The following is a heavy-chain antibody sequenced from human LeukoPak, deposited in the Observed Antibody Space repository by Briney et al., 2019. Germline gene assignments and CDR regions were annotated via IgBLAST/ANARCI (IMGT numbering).Heavy chain of an antibody. J-gene: IGHJ4*02. Sequence: GGSLRLSCAASGFTFSAYGMQWVRQAPGKGLEWVAVISKTGGTKYYADSVKGRFTVSRDNAGNTLYLQMNSLRPEDTAVYYCAKEVGYNYAPLDYWGLGTLVTVSS. CDR3: AKEVGYNYAPLDY. V-gene: IGHV3-30*18. CDR2: ISKTGGTK. D-gene: IGHD5-18*01. CDR1: GFTFSAYG.